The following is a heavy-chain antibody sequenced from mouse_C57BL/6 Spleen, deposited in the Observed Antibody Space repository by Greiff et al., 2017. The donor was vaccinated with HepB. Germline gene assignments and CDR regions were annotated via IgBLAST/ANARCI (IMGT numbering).Heavy chain of an antibody. J-gene: IGHJ4*01. CDR1: GYTFTSYG. Sequence: LVESGAELARPGASVKLSCKASGYTFTSYGISWVKQRTGQGLEWIGEIYPRSGNTYYNEKFKGKATLTADKSSSTAYMELRSLTSEDSAVYFCARSRDSNYDAMDYWGQGTSVTVSS. CDR3: ARSRDSNYDAMDY. CDR2: IYPRSGNT. V-gene: IGHV1-81*01. D-gene: IGHD2-5*01.